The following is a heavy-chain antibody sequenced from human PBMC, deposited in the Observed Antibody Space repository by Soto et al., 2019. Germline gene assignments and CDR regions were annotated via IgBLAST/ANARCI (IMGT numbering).Heavy chain of an antibody. CDR2: IYYSGSGST. CDR3: AIDSLLPSRRMDV. Sequence: LSLTCAFSGGSISSGAYYWTWIRQHPGKGLEWIGYIYYSGSGSTYYNPSLKSRVTISVDTSKNQFSLKLSSVTAADTAVYYCAIDSLLPSRRMDVWAQGPQVTVSS. CDR1: GGSISSGAYY. V-gene: IGHV4-31*11. J-gene: IGHJ6*01.